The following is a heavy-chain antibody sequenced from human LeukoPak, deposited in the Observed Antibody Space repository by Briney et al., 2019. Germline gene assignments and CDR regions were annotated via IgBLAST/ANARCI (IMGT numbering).Heavy chain of an antibody. CDR2: MNPNRGNT. J-gene: IGHJ4*02. CDR1: GYTFTSYD. CDR3: ARGVRGSRVVVVITTATSSYYFDY. D-gene: IGHD3-22*01. V-gene: IGHV1-8*01. Sequence: ASVKVSCKASGYTFTSYDINWVRQATGQGLEWMGWMNPNRGNTGYAQKFQGRVTMTRSTSISTAYMELSSLRSEDTAVYYCARGVRGSRVVVVITTATSSYYFDYWGQGTLVTVSS.